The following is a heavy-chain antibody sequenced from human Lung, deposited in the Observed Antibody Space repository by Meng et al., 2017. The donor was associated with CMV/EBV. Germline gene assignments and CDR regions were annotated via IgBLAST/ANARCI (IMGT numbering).Heavy chain of an antibody. V-gene: IGHV3-11*05. CDR1: GFTFRDYY. D-gene: IGHD1-26*01. CDR2: ISSTSNFI. Sequence: HVQVVGSGGGLGQPGGPLRFSCAASGFTFRDYYMSWVRQAPGKGLEWVSYISSTSNFINYADSVRGRFTISRDNARSSVYLQMNSLRAEDTAVYYCARDSGLLPDYWGQGILVTVSS. CDR3: ARDSGLLPDY. J-gene: IGHJ4*02.